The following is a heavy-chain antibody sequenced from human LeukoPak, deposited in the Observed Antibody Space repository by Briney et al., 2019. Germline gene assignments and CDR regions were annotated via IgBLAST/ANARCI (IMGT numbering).Heavy chain of an antibody. Sequence: GDSLRLSCAASGFTFTKYWMTWVRQAPGKGLEWVGNIKQDGSDKNYMDSVKGRFTISRDNSKNTLYLQMNSLRAEDTAVYYCAKEPHDYDFWSGYYYFDYWGQGTLVTVSS. CDR2: IKQDGSDK. CDR1: GFTFTKYW. CDR3: AKEPHDYDFWSGYYYFDY. D-gene: IGHD3-3*01. J-gene: IGHJ4*02. V-gene: IGHV3-7*03.